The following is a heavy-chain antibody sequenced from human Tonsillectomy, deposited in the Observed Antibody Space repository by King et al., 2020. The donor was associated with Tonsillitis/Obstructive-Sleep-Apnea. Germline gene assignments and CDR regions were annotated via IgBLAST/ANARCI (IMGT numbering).Heavy chain of an antibody. CDR1: GFTFSSYA. CDR3: AKRSLAAAGTSYYFDY. Sequence: EVQLVESGGGLVQPGGSLRLSCAASGFTFSSYAMSWVRQAPGKGLEWVSAISASGGSTYYADSVNGRFTISRDNSRNTLYLQMNSLRAEDTAVYYCAKRSLAAAGTSYYFDYWGQGTLVTVSS. CDR2: ISASGGST. D-gene: IGHD6-13*01. V-gene: IGHV3-23*04. J-gene: IGHJ4*02.